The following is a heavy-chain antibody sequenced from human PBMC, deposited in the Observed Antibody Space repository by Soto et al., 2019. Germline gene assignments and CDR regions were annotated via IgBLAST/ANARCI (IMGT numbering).Heavy chain of an antibody. CDR3: TKRIGAYAMDV. V-gene: IGHV3-73*01. CDR1: GFAFIGSS. D-gene: IGHD6-13*01. CDR2: IRGKTDTYAT. J-gene: IGHJ6*02. Sequence: PGGSLRLSCAASGFAFIGSSMHWCGHASGKGLEWVGRIRGKTDTYATAYAAPVRGRFTISRDDSKNTAYLQMNSLKTEDTAVYFCTKRIGAYAMDVWGQGTTVTVSS.